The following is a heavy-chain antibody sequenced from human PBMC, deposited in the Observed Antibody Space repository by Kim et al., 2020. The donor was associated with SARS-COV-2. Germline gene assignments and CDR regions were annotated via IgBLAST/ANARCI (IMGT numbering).Heavy chain of an antibody. CDR2: ISIGGNYI. J-gene: IGHJ3*02. CDR3: ARGGTTADDPFDI. D-gene: IGHD1-1*01. CDR1: EFTLSSYC. Sequence: GGSLRLSCAASEFTLSSYCMNWVRQPPGKGLEWVSSISIGGNYIFYADSLKGRFTISRDNAKNLLYLQMNSLTDDDTAVYYCARGGTTADDPFDIWGQGTMVTVSS. V-gene: IGHV3-21*06.